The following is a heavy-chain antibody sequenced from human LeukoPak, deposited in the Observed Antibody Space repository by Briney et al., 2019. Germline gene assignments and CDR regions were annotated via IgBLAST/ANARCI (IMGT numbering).Heavy chain of an antibody. D-gene: IGHD3-10*01. CDR1: GGSISSSSYY. CDR2: IYYSGST. CDR3: ARSSGEIDL. Sequence: SETLSLTCTVSGGSISSSSYYWGWVRQHPGKGLEWIGYIYYSGSTYYDPSLKSRVTISVDTSKNQFSLKLSSVTAADTAVYYCARSSGEIDLWGRGTLVTVSS. J-gene: IGHJ2*01. V-gene: IGHV4-31*03.